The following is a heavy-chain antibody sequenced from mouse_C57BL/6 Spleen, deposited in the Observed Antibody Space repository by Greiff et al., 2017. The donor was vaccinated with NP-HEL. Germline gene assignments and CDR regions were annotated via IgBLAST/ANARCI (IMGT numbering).Heavy chain of an antibody. D-gene: IGHD2-4*01. J-gene: IGHJ4*01. V-gene: IGHV1-69*01. Sequence: VQLQQPGAELVMPGASVKLSCKASGYTFTSYWMHWVKQRPGQGLEWIGEIDPSDCYTNYNQKFKGKSTLTVDKSSSTAYMQLSSLTSEDSAVYYCARYDYEVYAMDYWGQGTSVTVSS. CDR2: IDPSDCYT. CDR3: ARYDYEVYAMDY. CDR1: GYTFTSYW.